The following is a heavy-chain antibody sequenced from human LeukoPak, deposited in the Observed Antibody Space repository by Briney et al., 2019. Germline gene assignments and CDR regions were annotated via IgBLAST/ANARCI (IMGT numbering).Heavy chain of an antibody. CDR3: AGDGTGYYWAY. J-gene: IGHJ4*02. V-gene: IGHV3-7*01. CDR1: GFTFSGYW. D-gene: IGHD3-22*01. Sequence: GGSLRLSCAASGFTFSGYWMSWVRQAPGNGLEWVANIKQDGSEKYYVDSVKGRFTISRDNAKNSLYLQMNSLRAEDTAVYYCAGDGTGYYWAYWGQGTLVTVSS. CDR2: IKQDGSEK.